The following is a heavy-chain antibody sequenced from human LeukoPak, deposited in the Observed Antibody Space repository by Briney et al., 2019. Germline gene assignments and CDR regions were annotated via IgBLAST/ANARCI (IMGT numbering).Heavy chain of an antibody. V-gene: IGHV3-30-3*01. CDR2: ISYDGSNK. Sequence: GRSLRLSCAASGFTFRSYAMHWVRQAPGKGLEWVAVISYDGSNKYYADSVKGRFTISRDNAKNSLYLQMNSLRAEDTAVYYCARASYSTQEYFQHWGQGTLVTVSS. CDR3: ARASYSTQEYFQH. J-gene: IGHJ1*01. D-gene: IGHD2-21*01. CDR1: GFTFRSYA.